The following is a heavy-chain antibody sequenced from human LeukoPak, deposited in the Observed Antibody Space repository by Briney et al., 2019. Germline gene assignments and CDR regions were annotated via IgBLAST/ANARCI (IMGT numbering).Heavy chain of an antibody. CDR2: INAGNGNT. Sequence: ASVKVSCKASGYTFTSYAMHWVRQAPGQRLEWMGWINAGNGNTKYSQKFQGRVTITRDTSASTAYMELSSLRSEDTAVYYCARDGPFDSSGYYCDYWGQGTLVTVSS. V-gene: IGHV1-3*01. D-gene: IGHD3-22*01. CDR3: ARDGPFDSSGYYCDY. CDR1: GYTFTSYA. J-gene: IGHJ4*02.